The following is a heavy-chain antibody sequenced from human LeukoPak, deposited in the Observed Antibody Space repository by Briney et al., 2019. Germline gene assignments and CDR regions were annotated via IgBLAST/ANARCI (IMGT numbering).Heavy chain of an antibody. D-gene: IGHD3-22*01. J-gene: IGHJ4*02. CDR2: INPSGGST. V-gene: IGHV1-46*01. CDR1: GYTFTSYY. Sequence: ASVKVSCKASGYTFTSYYMHWVRQAPGQGLEWMGIINPSGGSTNYTQKFQGRLTMTRDTSTSTVYMEVGSLRSEDTAVYYCARNYYYDSSSYAARYWGQGTVVTVSS. CDR3: ARNYYYDSSSYAARY.